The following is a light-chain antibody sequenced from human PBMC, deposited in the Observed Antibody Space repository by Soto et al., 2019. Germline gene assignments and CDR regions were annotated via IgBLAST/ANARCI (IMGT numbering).Light chain of an antibody. CDR1: QSIRYY. V-gene: IGKV1-5*01. Sequence: DIPLTQSPPTLSASVGDRVTITCRASQSIRYYLAWYQQMPGKAPKLLIYGASSLQSGVPSRFSGSGSGTEFTLTISSLQPDDFATYFCQHHNSYSQTFGQGTKVEIQ. CDR3: QHHNSYSQT. J-gene: IGKJ1*01. CDR2: GAS.